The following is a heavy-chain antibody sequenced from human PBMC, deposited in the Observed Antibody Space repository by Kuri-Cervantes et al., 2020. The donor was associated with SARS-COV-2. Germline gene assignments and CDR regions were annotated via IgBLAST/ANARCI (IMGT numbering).Heavy chain of an antibody. Sequence: SVKVSCKASGGTFSSYAISWVRQAPGQGLEWMGGIIPIFGTANYAQKFQGRVTITADESTSTAYMELSSLRSEDTAVYYCAKMAQMATITGFDYWGQGTLVTVSS. V-gene: IGHV1-69*13. CDR2: IIPIFGTA. CDR3: AKMAQMATITGFDY. J-gene: IGHJ4*02. D-gene: IGHD5-24*01. CDR1: GGTFSSYA.